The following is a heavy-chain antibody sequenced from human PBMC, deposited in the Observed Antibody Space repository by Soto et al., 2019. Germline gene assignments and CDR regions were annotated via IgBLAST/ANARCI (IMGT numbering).Heavy chain of an antibody. J-gene: IGHJ6*02. D-gene: IGHD3-10*01. CDR2: IYPGDSDT. CDR1: GYSFTSYW. V-gene: IGHV5-51*01. CDR3: ASQARRVVRGVIQIYYYYGMDV. Sequence: PGESLKISCKGSGYSFTSYWIGWVRQMPGKGLEWMGIIYPGDSDTRYSPYFQGQVTISADKSISTAYLQWSSLKASDTAMYYCASQARRVVRGVIQIYYYYGMDVWGQGTTVTVSS.